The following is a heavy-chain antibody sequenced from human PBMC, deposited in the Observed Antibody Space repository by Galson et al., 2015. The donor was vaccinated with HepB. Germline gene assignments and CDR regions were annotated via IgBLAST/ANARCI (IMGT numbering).Heavy chain of an antibody. Sequence: SLRLSCAASGFTFSSYVMHWVRQAPGKGLVWVSRINSDGSSTSYADSVKGRFTISRDNAKNTLFLQMNSLRVEDTAVYYCHTTTVTTGYYSMDVWGQGTTVTVSS. CDR3: HTTTVTTGYYSMDV. V-gene: IGHV3-74*01. CDR2: INSDGSST. CDR1: GFTFSSYV. J-gene: IGHJ6*02. D-gene: IGHD4-17*01.